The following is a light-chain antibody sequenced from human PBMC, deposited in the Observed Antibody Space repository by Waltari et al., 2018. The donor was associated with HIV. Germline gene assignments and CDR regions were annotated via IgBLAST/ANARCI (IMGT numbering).Light chain of an antibody. J-gene: IGKJ2*01. Sequence: DIKMTQSPSSLSASVGDRVTITCQASHDISNHLNWYQQKPGKAPKLLIHYASNLETGVPSRFSGSASGTDFTFTISSLQPEDIATYYCQQYNNPRYTFGQGTKLEIK. CDR3: QQYNNPRYT. V-gene: IGKV1-33*01. CDR2: YAS. CDR1: HDISNH.